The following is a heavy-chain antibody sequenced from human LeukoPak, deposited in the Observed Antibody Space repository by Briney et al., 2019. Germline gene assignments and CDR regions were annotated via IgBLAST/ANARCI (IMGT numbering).Heavy chain of an antibody. V-gene: IGHV4-59*08. CDR1: GGSISSYY. J-gene: IGHJ4*02. CDR3: ARLWSCYDIDSDY. CDR2: IYYSGST. D-gene: IGHD5-12*01. Sequence: SETLSLTCTVSGGSISSYYWSWIRQPPGKGLEWIGYIYYSGSTNYNPSLKSRVTISVDTSKNQFSLKLRYVTAADTAVYYCARLWSCYDIDSDYWGQGTLVTVSP.